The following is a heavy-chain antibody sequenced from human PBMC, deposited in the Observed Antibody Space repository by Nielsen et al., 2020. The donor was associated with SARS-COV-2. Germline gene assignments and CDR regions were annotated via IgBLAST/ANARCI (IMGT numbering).Heavy chain of an antibody. CDR1: GFTFSSYA. J-gene: IGHJ4*02. D-gene: IGHD2-21*01. CDR3: AKADHTYSQRVDY. CDR2: ISGSGGST. Sequence: GESLKISYAASGFTFSSYAMSWVRQAPGKGLEWVSAISGSGGSTYYADSVKGRFTISRDNSKNTLYLQMNSLRAEDTAVYYCAKADHTYSQRVDYWGQGTLVTVSS. V-gene: IGHV3-23*01.